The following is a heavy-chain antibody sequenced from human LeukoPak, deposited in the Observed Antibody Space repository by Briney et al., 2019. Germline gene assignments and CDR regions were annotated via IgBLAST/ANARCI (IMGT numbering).Heavy chain of an antibody. CDR3: ASSVMVDVRGAYDY. D-gene: IGHD2-15*01. V-gene: IGHV3-7*01. CDR1: GFTFRSCW. CDR2: IKPDGSRK. Sequence: GGSLRLSCAASGFTFRSCWMKWVRQAPGKGLEWVANIKPDGSRKYYVDSVKGRFTISRDNAKNSLDLQMNSLRAEDTAVYYCASSVMVDVRGAYDYWGQGILVSVSS. J-gene: IGHJ4*02.